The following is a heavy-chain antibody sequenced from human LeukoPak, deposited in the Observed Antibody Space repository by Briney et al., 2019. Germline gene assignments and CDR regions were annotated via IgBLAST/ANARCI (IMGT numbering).Heavy chain of an antibody. V-gene: IGHV3-33*01. CDR3: AREDSKLDYYDSSGQDY. J-gene: IGHJ4*02. CDR2: IWYDGSNK. Sequence: GGSLIPSCAASGFTFSSYGMHWVRQAPGKGLEWVAVIWYDGSNKYYADSVKGRFTISRDNSKNTLYLQMNSLRAEDTAVYYCAREDSKLDYYDSSGQDYWGQGTLVTVSS. CDR1: GFTFSSYG. D-gene: IGHD3-22*01.